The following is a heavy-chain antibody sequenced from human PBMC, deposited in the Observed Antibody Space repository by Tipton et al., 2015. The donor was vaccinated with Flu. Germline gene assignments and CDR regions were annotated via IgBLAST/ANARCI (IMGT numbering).Heavy chain of an antibody. Sequence: GSLRLSCAASGFTFSKYSMNWVRQAPGKGLEWVSSIRRSSGVTFYADSVKGRFTISRDNAKNSLYLQLNSLRAEDAAVYYCSISLNSWGQGTLVTVSS. V-gene: IGHV3-21*01. CDR3: SISLNS. J-gene: IGHJ4*02. CDR2: IRRSSGVT. CDR1: GFTFSKYS.